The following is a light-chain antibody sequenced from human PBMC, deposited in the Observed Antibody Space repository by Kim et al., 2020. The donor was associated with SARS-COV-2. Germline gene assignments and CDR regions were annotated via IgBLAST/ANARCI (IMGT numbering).Light chain of an antibody. V-gene: IGLV1-44*01. Sequence: QLVLTQPPSASGTPGQRVTISCSGSSSNIGSKTVNWYQQLTVTAPKLLIYNNNQRLSGVPDRFSGSKSGTSASLAISGLHSEDEADYYCAAWDDSLNGRVFGGGTKVTVL. CDR2: NNN. CDR3: AAWDDSLNGRV. CDR1: SSNIGSKT. J-gene: IGLJ3*02.